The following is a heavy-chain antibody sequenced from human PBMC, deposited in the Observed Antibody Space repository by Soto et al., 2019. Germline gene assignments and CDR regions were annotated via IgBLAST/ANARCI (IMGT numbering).Heavy chain of an antibody. D-gene: IGHD2-2*01. CDR1: GFTFSGSA. CDR3: TRPDFMYRGRSPDDS. Sequence: GGSLRLSCAASGFTFSGSAIHWVRQASGKGLEWVGRIRNKANNYATVYAASVRGRFIISRDDSKNTAYLQMNSLLIEDTAVYFCTRPDFMYRGRSPDDSWGQGTLVTVSS. J-gene: IGHJ4*02. V-gene: IGHV3-73*01. CDR2: IRNKANNYAT.